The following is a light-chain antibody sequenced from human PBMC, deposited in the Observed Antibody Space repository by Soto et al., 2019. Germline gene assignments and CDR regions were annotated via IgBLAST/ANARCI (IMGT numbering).Light chain of an antibody. Sequence: DIVMTQSPLSLPVTPGEPASISCRSSQSLLHTNGYYYLDWYLQKPGQSPQLLIYLGSNRAPGVPDRFRGSGSGNDFTLKISRVEAEDGGVFFCMQPRDTPWTFGQGTKVESK. CDR1: QSLLHTNGYYY. CDR3: MQPRDTPWT. J-gene: IGKJ1*01. V-gene: IGKV2-28*01. CDR2: LGS.